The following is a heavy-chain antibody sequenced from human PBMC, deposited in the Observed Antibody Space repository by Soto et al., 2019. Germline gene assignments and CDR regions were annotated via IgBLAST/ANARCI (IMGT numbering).Heavy chain of an antibody. V-gene: IGHV4-34*01. CDR3: ARGYAAPRAAN. CDR1: GGSFSGYY. D-gene: IGHD2-15*01. CDR2: INHGESA. J-gene: IGHJ4*02. Sequence: KPSETLSLTCAVYGGSFSGYYWSWIRRPPEKGLEWIGEINHGESASYNPSLKDRVTISLDTSNNHFSLKLTSVTAADSAVYYCARGYAAPRAANWGQGTLVTVSS.